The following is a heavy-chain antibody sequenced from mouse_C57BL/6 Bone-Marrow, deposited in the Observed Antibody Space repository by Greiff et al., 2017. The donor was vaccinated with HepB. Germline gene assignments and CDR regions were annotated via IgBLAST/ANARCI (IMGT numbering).Heavy chain of an antibody. CDR2: INYDGSST. D-gene: IGHD1-1*01. CDR3: ARIPIYYYGSSWGYFDV. J-gene: IGHJ1*03. CDR1: GFTFSDYY. Sequence: EVQLVESEGGLVQPGSSMKLSCTASGFTFSDYYMAWVRQVPEKGLEWVANINYDGSSTYYLDSLKSRFIISRDNAKNILYLQMSSLKSEDTATYYCARIPIYYYGSSWGYFDVWGTGTTVTVSS. V-gene: IGHV5-16*01.